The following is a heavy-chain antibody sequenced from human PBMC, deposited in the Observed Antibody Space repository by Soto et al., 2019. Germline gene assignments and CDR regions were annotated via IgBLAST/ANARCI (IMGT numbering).Heavy chain of an antibody. CDR3: ARGHLGITTTGTWYDFDY. CDR2: IYYSGRT. J-gene: IGHJ4*02. V-gene: IGHV4-59*01. D-gene: IGHD2-15*01. Sequence: ETLSLTCTVSGDSISSYYWTWIRQPPGKGLEYIGYIYYSGRTYYNPSLKSRVTISVDTSKNQFSLKLSSVTAADTAVYYCARGHLGITTTGTWYDFDYWGQGTLVTVYS. CDR1: GDSISSYY.